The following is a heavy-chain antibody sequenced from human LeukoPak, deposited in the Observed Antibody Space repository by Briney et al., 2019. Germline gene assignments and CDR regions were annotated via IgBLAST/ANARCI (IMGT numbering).Heavy chain of an antibody. CDR1: GGSISNYY. J-gene: IGHJ4*02. Sequence: PSETLSLTCTVSGGSISNYYWSWIRQPPGKGLEWIGYIYYSGSTNYNPSLKSRVTISVDTSKNQFSLKLSSVTAADTAVYYCARTSYGDYAFDYWGQGTLVTVSS. CDR2: IYYSGST. V-gene: IGHV4-59*01. CDR3: ARTSYGDYAFDY. D-gene: IGHD4-17*01.